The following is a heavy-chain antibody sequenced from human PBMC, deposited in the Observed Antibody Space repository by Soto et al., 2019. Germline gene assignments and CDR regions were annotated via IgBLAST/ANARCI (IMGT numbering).Heavy chain of an antibody. D-gene: IGHD2-21*02. CDR2: IYYTGST. J-gene: IGHJ5*02. V-gene: IGHV4-31*03. CDR3: AKDPSPQPTTVVTPGWFDP. Sequence: PSETLSLTCTVSGGSIRDGGYYWSWIRQRPGQGLEWLGYIYYTGSTYYNPSLKSRLTISVDMSKRQFSLKLTSLTAADTAVYYCAKDPSPQPTTVVTPGWFDPWGQGILVTVSS. CDR1: GGSIRDGGYY.